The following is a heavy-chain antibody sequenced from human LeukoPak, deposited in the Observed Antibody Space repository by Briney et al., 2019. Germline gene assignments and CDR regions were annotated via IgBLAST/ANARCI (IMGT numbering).Heavy chain of an antibody. CDR1: GFTFSSYA. Sequence: GGSLRLSCAASGFTFSSYAMSWVRQAPGKGLEWVSAISGSGGSTYYADSVKGRFTISRDNSKNTLYLQMNRLRAEDTAVYYCAKDRVGWTGGNWFDPWGRGTLVTVSS. CDR2: ISGSGGST. CDR3: AKDRVGWTGGNWFDP. J-gene: IGHJ5*02. V-gene: IGHV3-23*01. D-gene: IGHD1-26*01.